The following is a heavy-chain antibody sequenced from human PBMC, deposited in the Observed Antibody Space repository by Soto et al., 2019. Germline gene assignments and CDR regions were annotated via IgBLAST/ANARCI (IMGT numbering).Heavy chain of an antibody. J-gene: IGHJ3*01. Sequence: SETLSLTCTVSGGSISSNGYYWGWIRQPPGKGLEWIGSVSYSGTTYSNPSLKSRVTMSVDTSQNRFSLRLSSVTAADTAVYHCARRTGGYCSGGSCRSFDVWGQGTMVTVSS. D-gene: IGHD2-15*01. V-gene: IGHV4-39*02. CDR2: VSYSGTT. CDR1: GGSISSNGYY. CDR3: ARRTGGYCSGGSCRSFDV.